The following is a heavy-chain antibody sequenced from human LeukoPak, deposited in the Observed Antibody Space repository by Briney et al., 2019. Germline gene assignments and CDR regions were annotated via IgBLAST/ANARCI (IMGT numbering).Heavy chain of an antibody. CDR3: ARDIRGSLLRGSVDY. D-gene: IGHD2-15*01. J-gene: IGHJ4*02. CDR1: GFTFSSYS. V-gene: IGHV3-21*01. Sequence: PGGSLRLPCAASGFTFSSYSMNWVRQGPGKGLEWVSSISTTSNYIYYADSVKGRFTISRDNAKNSLYLQMNSLRAEDTAVYYCARDIRGSLLRGSVDYWGQGTLVTVSS. CDR2: ISTTSNYI.